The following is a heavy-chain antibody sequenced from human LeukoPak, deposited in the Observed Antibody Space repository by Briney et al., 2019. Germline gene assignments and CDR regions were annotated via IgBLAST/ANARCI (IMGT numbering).Heavy chain of an antibody. D-gene: IGHD3-3*01. CDR1: GGSISSGDYY. CDR2: IYYSGST. Sequence: PSQTLSLTCTVSGGSISSGDYYWSWIRQPPGKGLEWIGYIYYSGSTYYNLSLKSRVTISVDTSKNQFSLKLSSVTAADTAVYYCARVDFWSGYCLDYWGQGTLVTVSS. V-gene: IGHV4-30-4*01. J-gene: IGHJ4*02. CDR3: ARVDFWSGYCLDY.